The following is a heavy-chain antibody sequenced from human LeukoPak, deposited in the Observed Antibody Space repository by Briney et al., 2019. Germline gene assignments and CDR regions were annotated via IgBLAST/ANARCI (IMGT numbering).Heavy chain of an antibody. CDR2: IRSKANSYAT. D-gene: IGHD3-3*01. V-gene: IGHV3-73*01. Sequence: GESLRLSCAASGFTFSGSAMHWVRQASGKGLEWVGRIRSKANSYATAYAASVKGRFTISRDDSKNTAYLQMNSLKTEDTAVYYCTSSSGSIDYWGQGTLVTVSS. J-gene: IGHJ4*02. CDR3: TSSSGSIDY. CDR1: GFTFSGSA.